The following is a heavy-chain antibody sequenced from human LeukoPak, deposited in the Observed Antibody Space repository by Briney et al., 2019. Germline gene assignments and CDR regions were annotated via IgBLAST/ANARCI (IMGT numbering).Heavy chain of an antibody. CDR3: ARARGDILTGSSYMDV. CDR2: INHSGST. J-gene: IGHJ6*03. V-gene: IGHV4-34*01. Sequence: YPSETLSLTCAVYGVSFSGYYWSWIRQPPGKGLEWLGEINHSGSTNYNPSLKSLVTITVDTSKNQFSLKLSSVPAADTAVYYCARARGDILTGSSYMDVWGKGTTVTVSS. CDR1: GVSFSGYY. D-gene: IGHD3-9*01.